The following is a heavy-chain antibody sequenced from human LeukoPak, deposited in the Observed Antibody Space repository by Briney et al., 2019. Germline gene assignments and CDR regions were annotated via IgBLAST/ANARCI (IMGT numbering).Heavy chain of an antibody. V-gene: IGHV3-7*01. Sequence: GGSLRLSCAASGFTFSNYWMNWVRQAPGKGMEWVAIIEKDGSEILYVDSVKGRFAISRDNAKNSLYLQMNSLRAEDTAVYYCAAGAGWLIDWWGQGTLVTVSS. D-gene: IGHD6-19*01. CDR2: IEKDGSEI. CDR3: AAGAGWLIDW. J-gene: IGHJ4*02. CDR1: GFTFSNYW.